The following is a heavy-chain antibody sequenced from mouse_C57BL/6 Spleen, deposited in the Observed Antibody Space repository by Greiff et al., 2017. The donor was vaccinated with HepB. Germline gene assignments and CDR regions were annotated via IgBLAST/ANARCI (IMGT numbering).Heavy chain of an antibody. J-gene: IGHJ2*01. Sequence: EVKVVESGGDLVKPGGSLKLSCAASGFTFSSYGMSWVRQTPDKRLEWVATISSGGSYTYYPDSVKGRLTISRDNAKHTLYLQMSSLKSEDTAMYYCARHGNYFDDWGQGTTLTVSS. D-gene: IGHD2-1*01. CDR2: ISSGGSYT. V-gene: IGHV5-6*01. CDR1: GFTFSSYG. CDR3: ARHGNYFDD.